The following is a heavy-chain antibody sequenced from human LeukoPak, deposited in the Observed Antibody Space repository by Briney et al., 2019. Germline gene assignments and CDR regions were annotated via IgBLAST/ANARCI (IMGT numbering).Heavy chain of an antibody. J-gene: IGHJ4*02. CDR2: INAGNGNT. CDR1: GYTFTSYA. Sequence: ASVKVSCKASGYTFTSYAMHWVRQAPGQRLEWMGWINAGNGNTKYSQKFQGRVTITRDTSASTAYMELRSLRSDDTAVYYCARDKDDYYDSSGYSDYWGQGTLVTVSS. D-gene: IGHD3-22*01. CDR3: ARDKDDYYDSSGYSDY. V-gene: IGHV1-3*01.